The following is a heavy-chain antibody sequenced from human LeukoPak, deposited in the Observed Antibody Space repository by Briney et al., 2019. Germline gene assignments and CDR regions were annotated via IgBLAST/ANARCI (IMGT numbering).Heavy chain of an antibody. CDR3: ARGPYYGSGPFDY. D-gene: IGHD3-10*01. CDR2: INPNSGGT. J-gene: IGHJ4*02. Sequence: GASVKVSCKASGYTFTGYYMHWVRQAPGQGLEWMGWINPNSGGTNYAQKFQGRVTMTRDTSISTAYLELSRLRSDDTAVYYCARGPYYGSGPFDYWGQGTLVTVSS. V-gene: IGHV1-2*02. CDR1: GYTFTGYY.